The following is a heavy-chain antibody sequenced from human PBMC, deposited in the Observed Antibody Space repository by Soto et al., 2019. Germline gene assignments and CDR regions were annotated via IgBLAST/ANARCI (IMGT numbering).Heavy chain of an antibody. CDR2: IYPSDSDT. Sequence: PGESLKISCKGSGYSFSSYWIAWVRQMPGKGLEWMGIIYPSDSDTRYSPSFQGQVTISADKSINTAYLQWTSLKASDTAMYYCARQGSGFVNRQFDYWGQGTLVTVSS. J-gene: IGHJ4*02. CDR3: ARQGSGFVNRQFDY. D-gene: IGHD3-10*01. V-gene: IGHV5-51*01. CDR1: GYSFSSYW.